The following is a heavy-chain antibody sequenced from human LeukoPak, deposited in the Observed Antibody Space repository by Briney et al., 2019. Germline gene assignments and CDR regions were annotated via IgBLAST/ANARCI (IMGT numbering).Heavy chain of an antibody. CDR2: INPDGRDT. V-gene: IGHV3-7*01. Sequence: GGSLRLSCAASGFAFNTYMMSWVRQAPGKGLEWVAHINPDGRDTYYVDSVKGRFTISRDNAQNSMYLQMNSLRVEDTAVYYCTSWGDTTAEYFQRWGQGTLVTVSS. CDR1: GFAFNTYM. CDR3: TSWGDTTAEYFQR. J-gene: IGHJ1*01. D-gene: IGHD2-21*02.